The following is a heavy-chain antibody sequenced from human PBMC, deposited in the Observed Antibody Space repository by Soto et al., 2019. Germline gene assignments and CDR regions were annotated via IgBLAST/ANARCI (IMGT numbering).Heavy chain of an antibody. CDR1: GFTFSSSA. CDR2: ISGSGGST. Sequence: GGSLRLSCAASGFTFSSSAMNWVRQAPGKGLEWVSGISGSGGSTSYADSVKGRFTISRDNSKNTLYLQMNSLRADDTAIYYCVKDSLEGSGSHDSWGQGTLVTVYS. J-gene: IGHJ4*02. CDR3: VKDSLEGSGSHDS. V-gene: IGHV3-23*01. D-gene: IGHD3-10*01.